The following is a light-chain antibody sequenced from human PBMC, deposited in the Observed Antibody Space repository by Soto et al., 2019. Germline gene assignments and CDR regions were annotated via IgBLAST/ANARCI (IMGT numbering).Light chain of an antibody. CDR3: QPRSDRLS. V-gene: IGKV3-11*01. J-gene: IGKJ4*01. CDR1: QSVGSN. Sequence: VVLTQSPATLSLSLGESATLSCRASQSVGSNLAWYQQKRGQAPRLLIYDATERATGIPARFTGRRSGTDFTLSISSLEPDAFVVYYCQPRSDRLSFGGGTVVEI. CDR2: DAT.